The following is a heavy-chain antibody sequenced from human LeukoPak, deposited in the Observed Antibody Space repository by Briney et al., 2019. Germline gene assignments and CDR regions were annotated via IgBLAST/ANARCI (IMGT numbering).Heavy chain of an antibody. J-gene: IGHJ3*02. Sequence: GGSLRLSCAASGFTFSSYSMNWVRQAPGKGLEWVSSISSSSSYIYCADSVKGRFTISRDNAKNSLYLQMNSLRAEDTAVYYCARGKIAVAGRGAFDIWGQGTMVTVSS. V-gene: IGHV3-21*01. CDR1: GFTFSSYS. CDR3: ARGKIAVAGRGAFDI. CDR2: ISSSSSYI. D-gene: IGHD6-19*01.